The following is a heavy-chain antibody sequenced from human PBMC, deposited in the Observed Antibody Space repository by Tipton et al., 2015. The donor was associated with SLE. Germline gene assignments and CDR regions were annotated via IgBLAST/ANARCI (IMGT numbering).Heavy chain of an antibody. CDR3: ARRAVALNPFDY. CDR2: IYYSGST. D-gene: IGHD6-19*01. V-gene: IGHV4-39*07. J-gene: IGHJ4*02. Sequence: TLFLTCTVSGGSISSSSFYWGWFRQPPGKGLGWVGSIYYSGSTYYNPSLKSRVTISVDTSKNQFSLKLSSVTAADTAVYYCARRAVALNPFDYWGQGTLVTVSS. CDR1: GGSISSSSFY.